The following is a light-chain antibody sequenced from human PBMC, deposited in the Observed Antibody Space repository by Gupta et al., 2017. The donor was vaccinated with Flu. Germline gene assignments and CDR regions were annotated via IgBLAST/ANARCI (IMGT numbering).Light chain of an antibody. V-gene: IGLV5-45*03. J-gene: IGLJ3*02. CDR1: SGLDVDTYR. CDR3: MIWHNSVWV. Sequence: QAVVTQPSSLSASPGASASLTCTLRSGLDVDTYRIYWYQQKPGSPPQYLLRYKTDSERHQGSGVPSRFSGSKDASANAGILLISGVQSEDEADYYCMIWHNSVWVFGGGTKLTVL. CDR2: YKTDSER.